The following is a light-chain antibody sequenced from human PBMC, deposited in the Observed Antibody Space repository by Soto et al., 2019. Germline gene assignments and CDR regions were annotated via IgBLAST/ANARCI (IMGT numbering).Light chain of an antibody. J-gene: IGKJ1*01. CDR3: QHYNSNPWT. Sequence: DIQMTQFPSTLSASVGDRVTLTCRASQNINGWLAWYQQKPGKAPKVLIYKATSLESGVPSRFSGSGSGTEFTLTISSLQPDDFATYYCQHYNSNPWTFGQGTKVEIK. CDR1: QNINGW. CDR2: KAT. V-gene: IGKV1-5*03.